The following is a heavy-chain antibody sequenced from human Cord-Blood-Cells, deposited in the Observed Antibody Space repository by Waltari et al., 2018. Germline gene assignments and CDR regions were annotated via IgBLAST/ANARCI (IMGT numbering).Heavy chain of an antibody. D-gene: IGHD3-10*01. J-gene: IGHJ4*02. CDR2: IKHRGST. CDR3: ARSHCYGSGSYY. V-gene: IGHV4-34*01. Sequence: QVQLQQWGAGLLKASETLSLTCAVYGGSFSGYYWSWIRQPPGKGLESIGEIKHRGSTNSPPPLTARVTISVDTSTNQFSRTLSSVTAAVTAVYFCARSHCYGSGSYYWGQGTLVTVSS. CDR1: GGSFSGYY.